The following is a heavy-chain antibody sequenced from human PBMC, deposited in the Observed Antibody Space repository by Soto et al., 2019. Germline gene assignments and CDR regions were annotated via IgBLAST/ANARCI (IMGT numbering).Heavy chain of an antibody. CDR1: GFTFSSYA. CDR2: ISGSGGST. V-gene: IGHV3-23*01. J-gene: IGHJ4*02. D-gene: IGHD1-7*01. Sequence: EVQLLESGGGLVQPGGSLRLSCAASGFTFSSYAMSWVRQAPGKGLEWVTAISGSGGSTYYADSVKGRFPISRDNSKNPLYLHINTLTAEDTAVYYGEKTLNWSYIEDWGQGGLVTVSS. CDR3: EKTLNWSYIED.